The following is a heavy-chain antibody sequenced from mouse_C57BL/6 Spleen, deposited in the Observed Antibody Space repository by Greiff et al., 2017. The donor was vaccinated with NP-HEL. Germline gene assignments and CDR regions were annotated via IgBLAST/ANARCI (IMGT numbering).Heavy chain of an antibody. CDR3: AREDYGSSSAWFAY. V-gene: IGHV5-4*01. D-gene: IGHD1-1*01. J-gene: IGHJ3*01. CDR2: ISDGGSYT. Sequence: EVQLVESGGGLVKPGGSLKLSCAASGFTFSSYAMSWVRQTPEKRLEWVATISDGGSYTYYPDNVKGRFTISRDNAKNNLYLQMSHLKSEDTAMYYCAREDYGSSSAWFAYWGQGTLVTVSA. CDR1: GFTFSSYA.